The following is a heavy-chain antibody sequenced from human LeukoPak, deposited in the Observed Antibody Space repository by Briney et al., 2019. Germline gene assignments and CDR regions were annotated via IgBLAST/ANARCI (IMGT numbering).Heavy chain of an antibody. CDR3: GRIPGYSNSYYFDY. V-gene: IGHV1-69*13. D-gene: IGHD6-6*01. Sequence: SVKVSCKASGGMFTSYGISWVRQAPGQGLEWMGGIIPILSSATYTQKFQGRVTITADESTSTAYMELSSLTSEDTAMYYCGRIPGYSNSYYFDYWGQGTLVTVSS. J-gene: IGHJ4*02. CDR1: GGMFTSYG. CDR2: IIPILSSA.